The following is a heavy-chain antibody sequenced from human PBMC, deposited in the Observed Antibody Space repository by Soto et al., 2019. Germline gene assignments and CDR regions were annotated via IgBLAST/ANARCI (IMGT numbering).Heavy chain of an antibody. V-gene: IGHV3-21*01. CDR3: ARVGVAGTFYFDY. D-gene: IGHD6-19*01. Sequence: GGSLRLSCAASGFTFSSYSMNWVRQAPGKGLEWVSSISSSSSYIYYADSVKGRFTISRDNAKNSLYLQMNSLRAEDTAVYYCARVGVAGTFYFDYWGQGTLVTVSS. CDR2: ISSSSSYI. CDR1: GFTFSSYS. J-gene: IGHJ4*02.